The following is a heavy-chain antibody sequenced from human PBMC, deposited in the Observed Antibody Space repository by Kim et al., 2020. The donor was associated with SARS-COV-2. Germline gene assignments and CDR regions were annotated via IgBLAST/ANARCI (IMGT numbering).Heavy chain of an antibody. Sequence: ASVKVSCKVSGYTLTELSMHWVRQAPGKGLEWMGGFDPEDGETIYAQKFQGRVTMTEDTSTDTAYMELSSLRSEDTAVYYCATRYYNWNDKTFDYWGQGTLVTVSS. CDR1: GYTLTELS. CDR3: ATRYYNWNDKTFDY. CDR2: FDPEDGET. J-gene: IGHJ4*02. D-gene: IGHD1-20*01. V-gene: IGHV1-24*01.